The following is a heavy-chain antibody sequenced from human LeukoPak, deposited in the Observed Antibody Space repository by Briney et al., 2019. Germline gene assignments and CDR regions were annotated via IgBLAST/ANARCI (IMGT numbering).Heavy chain of an antibody. D-gene: IGHD3-10*01. J-gene: IGHJ4*02. CDR2: IIPIFGTA. CDR3: ARESGITMVRGALDY. V-gene: IGHV1-69*05. CDR1: GGTFSSYA. Sequence: SVKVSCKASGGTFSSYAISWVRQAPGQGLEWMGRIIPIFGTANYAQKFQGRVTITTDVSTSTAYMELSSLRSEDTAVYYCARESGITMVRGALDYWGQGTLVTVSS.